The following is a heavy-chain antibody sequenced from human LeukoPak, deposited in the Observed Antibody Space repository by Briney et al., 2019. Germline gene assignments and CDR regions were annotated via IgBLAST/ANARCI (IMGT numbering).Heavy chain of an antibody. CDR3: ARGRGFDP. J-gene: IGHJ5*02. V-gene: IGHV4-34*01. Sequence: SGTLSLTCAVYGGSFSGYYWSWIRQPPGKGLEWIGEINHSGSTNYNPSLKSRVTISVDTFKNQFSLKLSSVTAADTAVYYCARGRGFDPWGQGTLVTVSS. CDR2: INHSGST. CDR1: GGSFSGYY.